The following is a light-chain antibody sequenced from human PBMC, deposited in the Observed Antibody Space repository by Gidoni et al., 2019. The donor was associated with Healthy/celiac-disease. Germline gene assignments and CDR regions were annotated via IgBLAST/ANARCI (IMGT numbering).Light chain of an antibody. V-gene: IGKV3-11*01. CDR1: QSVSSY. J-gene: IGKJ3*01. Sequence: EIVLTRSPGTLSLSPGARDTLSCRASQSVSSYLDWYQQKPGQAPRLLIYDESNRATCIPARFSGSGSGTDFTLTISSLEPEAFAFYHCQQRSTWRRFTFXPXTKVDIK. CDR3: QQRSTWRRFT. CDR2: DES.